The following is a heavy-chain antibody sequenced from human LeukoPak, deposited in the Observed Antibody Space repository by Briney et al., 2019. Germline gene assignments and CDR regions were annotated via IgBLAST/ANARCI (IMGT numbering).Heavy chain of an antibody. CDR3: ARAGSSIIYRGAFDI. J-gene: IGHJ3*02. V-gene: IGHV4-34*01. CDR1: GGSFSGYY. Sequence: SETLSLTCAVYGGSFSGYYWSWIRQPPGKGLEWIGEINHSGSTNYNPSLKSRVTISVHTSKNQFSLKLSSVTAPDTGVYYCARAGSSIIYRGAFDIWGQGTMVTVSS. CDR2: INHSGST. D-gene: IGHD3-10*01.